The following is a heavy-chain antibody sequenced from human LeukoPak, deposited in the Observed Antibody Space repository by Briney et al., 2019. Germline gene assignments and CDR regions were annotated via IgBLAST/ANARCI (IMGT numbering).Heavy chain of an antibody. CDR1: GYTFTSYG. J-gene: IGHJ4*02. Sequence: ASVKVSCKASGYTFTSYGISWVRQAPGQGLEWMGWISAYNGNTNYAQKLQGRVTMTRNTSISTAYMELSSLRSEDTAVYYCARTVWGSYRYMSYWGQGTLVTVSS. V-gene: IGHV1-18*01. CDR2: ISAYNGNT. CDR3: ARTVWGSYRYMSY. D-gene: IGHD3-16*02.